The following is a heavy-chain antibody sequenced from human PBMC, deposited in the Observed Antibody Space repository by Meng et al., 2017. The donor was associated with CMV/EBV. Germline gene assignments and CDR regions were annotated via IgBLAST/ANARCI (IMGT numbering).Heavy chain of an antibody. CDR3: ARRNGVPRVFWSYYGMDV. Sequence: SETLSLTCAVYGGSFSGYYWSWIRQPPGKGLEWIGEINHSGSTNYNPSLKSRVTISVDTSKNQFSLKLSSVTAADTAVYYCARRNGVPRVFWSYYGMDVWGQGTTVTVS. D-gene: IGHD3-3*01. CDR2: INHSGST. CDR1: GGSFSGYY. J-gene: IGHJ6*02. V-gene: IGHV4-34*01.